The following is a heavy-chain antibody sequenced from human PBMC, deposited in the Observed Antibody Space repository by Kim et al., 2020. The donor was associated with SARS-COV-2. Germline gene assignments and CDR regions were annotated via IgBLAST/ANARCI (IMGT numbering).Heavy chain of an antibody. J-gene: IGHJ6*02. V-gene: IGHV5-51*01. Sequence: GESLKISCKGSGYSFTSYWIGWMRQMPGKGLEWVGIIYLPDSDTRYSPSFHGQVTISADKSINTAYLQWSSLKASDTAMYYCASTSLSGYYNYIMDVWGQGTTVTVSS. CDR1: GYSFTSYW. CDR2: IYLPDSDT. CDR3: ASTSLSGYYNYIMDV.